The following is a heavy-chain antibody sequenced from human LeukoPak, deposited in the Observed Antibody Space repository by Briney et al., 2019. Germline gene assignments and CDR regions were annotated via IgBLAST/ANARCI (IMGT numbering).Heavy chain of an antibody. J-gene: IGHJ2*01. CDR1: GYTFTSYD. V-gene: IGHV1-8*01. CDR3: ARGRGQWLARGTNWYFDL. CDR2: MNPNSGNT. D-gene: IGHD6-19*01. Sequence: ASVKVSCKASGYTFTSYDINWVRQATGQGLEWMGWMNPNSGNTGYAQKFQGRVTMTRDTSISTAYMELSSLRSEDAAVYYCARGRGQWLARGTNWYFDLWGRGTLVTVSS.